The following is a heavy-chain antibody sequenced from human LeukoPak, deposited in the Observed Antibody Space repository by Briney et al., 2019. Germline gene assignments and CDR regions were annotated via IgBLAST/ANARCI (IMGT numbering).Heavy chain of an antibody. J-gene: IGHJ4*02. V-gene: IGHV3-23*01. CDR2: ISGSGANT. D-gene: IGHD3-16*02. Sequence: GGSLRLSCTASGFTFSTYAMSWVRQAPGQGLGWVSTISGSGANTYYADSVRGRFTISTDDSKNKLYLHMNSLRAEDTAVYYCAKERAGYTNPYYFDYWGQGTLVAVSS. CDR1: GFTFSTYA. CDR3: AKERAGYTNPYYFDY.